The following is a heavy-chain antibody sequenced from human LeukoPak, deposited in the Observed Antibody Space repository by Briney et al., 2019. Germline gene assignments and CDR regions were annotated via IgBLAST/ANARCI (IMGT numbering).Heavy chain of an antibody. CDR1: GASISPYY. J-gene: IGHJ4*02. CDR2: VFYNGRT. D-gene: IGHD1-26*01. CDR3: ASGNYYQDC. Sequence: PSETLSLTCSVSGASISPYYWVWIRQPPGKGLEWIGYVFYNGRTSYNPSLKSRVTISADTSKNQFSLKMNSVTAADTAVYYCASGNYYQDCWGQGTVVTVSP. V-gene: IGHV4-59*08.